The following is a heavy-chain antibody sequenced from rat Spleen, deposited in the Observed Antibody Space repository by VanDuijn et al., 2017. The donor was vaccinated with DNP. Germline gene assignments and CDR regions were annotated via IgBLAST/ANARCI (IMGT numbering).Heavy chain of an antibody. D-gene: IGHD4-3*01. Sequence: EVQLVESGGGPVQPGRSLKLSCVASGFIFSNYWMTWIRQAPGKGLEWVASISSTGDNTYYSDSVKGRFSLSRDNAKSTLYLQMNSLRSEDTATYYCTSYNSGFDYWGQGVMVTVSS. CDR2: ISSTGDNT. V-gene: IGHV5-31*01. J-gene: IGHJ2*01. CDR1: GFIFSNYW. CDR3: TSYNSGFDY.